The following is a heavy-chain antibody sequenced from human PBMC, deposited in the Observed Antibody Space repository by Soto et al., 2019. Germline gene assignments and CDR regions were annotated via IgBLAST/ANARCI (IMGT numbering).Heavy chain of an antibody. D-gene: IGHD3-10*01. CDR1: GGSISSSSYY. CDR3: ARGPRRPTNYYGSGSYYNVLQPLDP. J-gene: IGHJ5*02. V-gene: IGHV4-39*07. CDR2: IYYSGST. Sequence: SETLSLACTVSGGSISSSSYYWGWIRQPPGKGLEWIGSIYYSGSTNYNPSLKSRVTISVDTSKNQFSLKLSSVTAADTAVYYCARGPRRPTNYYGSGSYYNVLQPLDPWGQGTLVTVSS.